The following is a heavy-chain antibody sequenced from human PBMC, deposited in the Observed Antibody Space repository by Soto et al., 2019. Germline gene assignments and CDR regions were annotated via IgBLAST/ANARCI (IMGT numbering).Heavy chain of an antibody. CDR3: ARVGYCRCGSCSRIDYYMDF. V-gene: IGHV4-34*01. CDR1: GGSFSGYY. J-gene: IGHJ6*03. D-gene: IGHD2-15*01. CDR2: INHSGST. Sequence: PSETLSLTCAVYGGSFSGYYWSWIRQPPGKGLEWIGEINHSGSTNYNPSLKSRVTISVDTSKNQFSLKLSSVTAADTAVYYCARVGYCRCGSCSRIDYYMDFWGKGTKVTVYS.